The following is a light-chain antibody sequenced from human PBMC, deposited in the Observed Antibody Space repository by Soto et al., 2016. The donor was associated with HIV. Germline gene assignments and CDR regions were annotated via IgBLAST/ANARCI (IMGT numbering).Light chain of an antibody. CDR1: NIGSKT. Sequence: SSALTQAPSVSVAPGKTATITCGGNNIGSKTVHWYQQKPGQSPLLVIYQDIKRPSGIPERFSGSNSGNTATLTISGTQAMDEADYYCQAWDSSTVVFGGGTKLTVL. V-gene: IGLV3-21*01. CDR3: QAWDSSTVV. J-gene: IGLJ2*01. CDR2: QDI.